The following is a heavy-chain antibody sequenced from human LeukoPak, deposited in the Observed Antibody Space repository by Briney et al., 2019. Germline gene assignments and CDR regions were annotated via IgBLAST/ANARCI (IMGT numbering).Heavy chain of an antibody. CDR2: INHSGST. CDR3: ARGLYDSNGYRY. CDR1: GGSFSGYY. J-gene: IGHJ4*02. D-gene: IGHD3-22*01. V-gene: IGHV4-34*01. Sequence: SETLSLTCAVYGGSFSGYYWSWIRQPPGKGLEWIGEINHSGSTNYNPSLKSRVTISVDTSKNQFSLKLSSVTAADTAVYYCARGLYDSNGYRYWGQGTLVTVSS.